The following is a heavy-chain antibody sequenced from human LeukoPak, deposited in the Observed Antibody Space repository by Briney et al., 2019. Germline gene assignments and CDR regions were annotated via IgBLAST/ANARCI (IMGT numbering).Heavy chain of an antibody. D-gene: IGHD6-6*01. CDR3: ARDRGTSSSAGYFVDS. J-gene: IGHJ4*02. CDR2: IWYDGSNT. Sequence: GGSLRLSCAASGSTFHTYGMHWVRQAPGKGLEWVAIIWYDGSNTYHSDSVKGRFTISRDNSKNTLFLQMNSLTADDTAVYYCARDRGTSSSAGYFVDSWGQGTLVTVSS. CDR1: GSTFHTYG. V-gene: IGHV3-33*01.